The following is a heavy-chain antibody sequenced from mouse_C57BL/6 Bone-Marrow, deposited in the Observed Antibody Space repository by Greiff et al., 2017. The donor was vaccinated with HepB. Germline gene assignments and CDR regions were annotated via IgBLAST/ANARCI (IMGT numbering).Heavy chain of an antibody. J-gene: IGHJ2*01. CDR1: GFTFSSYA. Sequence: EVKLQESGGGLVKPGGSLKLSCAASGFTFSSYAMSWVRQTPEKRLEWVATISDGGSYTYYPDNVKGRFTISRDNAKNHLYLQMSHLKSEDTAMYYCARDQAVVPFDYWGQGTTLTVSS. D-gene: IGHD1-1*01. CDR3: ARDQAVVPFDY. V-gene: IGHV5-4*01. CDR2: ISDGGSYT.